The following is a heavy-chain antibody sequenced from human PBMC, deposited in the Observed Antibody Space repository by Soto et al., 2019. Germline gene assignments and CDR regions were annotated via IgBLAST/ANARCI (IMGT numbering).Heavy chain of an antibody. V-gene: IGHV3-53*01. CDR1: GFTVSSNY. D-gene: IGHD4-4*01. CDR3: ARGPHYRNLDS. J-gene: IGHJ4*02. Sequence: EVQLVESGGGLIQPGGSLRLSCAASGFTVSSNYMSWVRQAPGKGLEWVSVTYSGGTTYYADSVKGRFTISRDNSKNTPYLQMNRLRAGDTAVYYCARGPHYRNLDSWGQGTLVTVSS. CDR2: TYSGGTT.